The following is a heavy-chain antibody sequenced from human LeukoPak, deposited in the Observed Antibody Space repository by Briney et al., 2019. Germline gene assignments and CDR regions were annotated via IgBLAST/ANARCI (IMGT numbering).Heavy chain of an antibody. D-gene: IGHD2-15*01. Sequence: SETLSLTCTVSGDPISSSDYWWGWIRQPPGKGLDWIASIHYSGRTHYNPSLQSRVTISVDTSKNQFSLNLNSVTAADTAVYYCARQRGLGSWSFDYWGQGTLVTVSS. CDR2: IHYSGRT. CDR3: ARQRGLGSWSFDY. J-gene: IGHJ4*02. V-gene: IGHV4-39*01. CDR1: GDPISSSDYW.